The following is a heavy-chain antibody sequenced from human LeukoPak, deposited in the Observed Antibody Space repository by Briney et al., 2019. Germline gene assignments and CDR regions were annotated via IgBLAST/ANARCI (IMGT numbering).Heavy chain of an antibody. CDR3: ARGIAAAGTVNVDY. V-gene: IGHV3-23*01. D-gene: IGHD6-13*01. CDR1: GFTFSSYA. J-gene: IGHJ4*02. CDR2: ISGSGGST. Sequence: GGSLRLSCAASGFTFSSYAMSWVRQAPGKGLEWVSAISGSGGSTYYADSVKGRFTISRDNAKNTLYLQMNSLRAEDTAVYYCARGIAAAGTVNVDYWGQGTLVTVSS.